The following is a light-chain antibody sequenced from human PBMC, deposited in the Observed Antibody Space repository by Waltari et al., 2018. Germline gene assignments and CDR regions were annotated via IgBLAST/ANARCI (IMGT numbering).Light chain of an antibody. CDR2: GVS. J-gene: IGLJ3*02. CDR3: CSYAGGFTWV. Sequence: QSALTQPRSVSGSPRQSVTISCTGTNNDVGYYDYVSWYQQHPNQAPKLCIFGVSQLPAGVPDRFSVAKAGHTASLSISGLQAEDEADYYCCSYAGGFTWVFGGGTRLTV. V-gene: IGLV2-11*01. CDR1: NNDVGYYDY.